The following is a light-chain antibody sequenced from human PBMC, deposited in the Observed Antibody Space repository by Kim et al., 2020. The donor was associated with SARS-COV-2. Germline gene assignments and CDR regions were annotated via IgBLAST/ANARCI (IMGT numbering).Light chain of an antibody. J-gene: IGLJ3*02. V-gene: IGLV2-11*01. CDR1: SGDVGTYSY. CDR3: CSYAGSFTWV. Sequence: QSALTQSRSVSGSPGQSVTISCTGTSGDVGTYSYVSWYKQHPGKAPKLMIYDVTKRPSGVPDRFSGSKSGNTASLTISGLQADDEADYYCCSYAGSFTWVFGGGTKLTVL. CDR2: DVT.